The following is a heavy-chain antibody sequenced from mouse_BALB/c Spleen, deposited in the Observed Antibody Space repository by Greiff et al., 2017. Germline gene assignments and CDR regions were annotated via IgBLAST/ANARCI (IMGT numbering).Heavy chain of an antibody. CDR2: INPSTGYT. J-gene: IGHJ2*01. CDR1: GYTFTSYW. D-gene: IGHD1-1*01. CDR3: ARSHYYGSSLYYFDY. Sequence: QVQLQQSGAELAKPGASVKMSCKASGYTFTSYWMHWVKQRPGQGLEWIGYINPSTGYTEYNQKFKDKATLTADKSSSTAYMQLSSLTSEDSAVYYCARSHYYGSSLYYFDYWGQGTTLTVSS. V-gene: IGHV1-7*01.